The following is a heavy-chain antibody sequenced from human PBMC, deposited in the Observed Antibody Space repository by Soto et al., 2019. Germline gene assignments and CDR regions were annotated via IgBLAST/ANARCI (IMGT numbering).Heavy chain of an antibody. D-gene: IGHD5-12*01. V-gene: IGHV4-39*07. J-gene: IGHJ4*02. CDR1: GGSISSSSYY. Sequence: SETLSLTCTVSGGSISSSSYYWGWIRQPPGKGLEWIGSIYYSGSTYYNPSLKSRVTISVDTSKNQFSLKLSSVTAADTAVYYCAREVATNNYFDYWGQGTLVTVSS. CDR2: IYYSGST. CDR3: AREVATNNYFDY.